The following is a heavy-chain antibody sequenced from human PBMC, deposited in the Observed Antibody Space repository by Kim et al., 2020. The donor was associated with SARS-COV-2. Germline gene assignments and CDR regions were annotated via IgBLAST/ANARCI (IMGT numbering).Heavy chain of an antibody. Sequence: GGSLRLSCAASGFTFSNYVTHWVRQAPGKGLEWVGMISYDGNRKYYADSVKGRFTISRDNSKNTLYVEMNSLGVEDTAVFYCAKDYYGSGSYDTGMDVWGQRTTVTVSS. CDR2: ISYDGNRK. D-gene: IGHD3-10*01. J-gene: IGHJ6*02. CDR3: AKDYYGSGSYDTGMDV. CDR1: GFTFSNYV. V-gene: IGHV3-30*18.